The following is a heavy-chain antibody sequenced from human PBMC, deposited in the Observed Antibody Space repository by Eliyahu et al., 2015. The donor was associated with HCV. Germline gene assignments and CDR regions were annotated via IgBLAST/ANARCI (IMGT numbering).Heavy chain of an antibody. CDR1: GFSXSTXXVG. CDR3: AHIMIVVVPPSEAFDI. Sequence: QITLKESGPTLVKPTQTLTLTCTFSGFSXSTXXVGXGWIRQPPGKALEWLALIYWDDDKRYSPSLKSRLTITKDTSKNQVVLTMTNMDPVDTATYYCAHIMIVVVPPSEAFDIWGQGTMVTVSS. CDR2: IYWDDDK. V-gene: IGHV2-5*02. J-gene: IGHJ3*02. D-gene: IGHD3-22*01.